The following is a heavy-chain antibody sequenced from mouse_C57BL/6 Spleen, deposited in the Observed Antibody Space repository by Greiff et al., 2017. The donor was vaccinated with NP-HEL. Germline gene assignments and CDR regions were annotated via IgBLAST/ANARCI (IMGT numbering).Heavy chain of an antibody. J-gene: IGHJ2*01. CDR3: VIYDGYYVHY. CDR1: GYTFTDYN. D-gene: IGHD2-3*01. CDR2: INPNNGGT. Sequence: VQLQQSGPELVKPGASVKIPCKASGYTFTDYNMDWVKQSHGKSLEWIGDINPNNGGTIYNQKFKGKATLTVDKSSSTAYMELRSLTSEDTAVYYCVIYDGYYVHYGGEGTTLTVSS. V-gene: IGHV1-18*01.